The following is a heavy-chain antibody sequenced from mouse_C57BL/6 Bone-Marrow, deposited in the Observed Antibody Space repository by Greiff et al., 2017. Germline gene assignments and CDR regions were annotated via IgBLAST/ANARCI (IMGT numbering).Heavy chain of an antibody. Sequence: EVKLMESGGGLVKPGGSLKLSCAASGFTFSSYAMSWVRQTPEKRLEWVATISDGGSYTYYPDNVKGRFTISRDNAKNNLYLQMSHLKSEDTAMYYCAREDDYDEAWFGYWGQGTLVTVSA. J-gene: IGHJ3*01. CDR3: AREDDYDEAWFGY. CDR1: GFTFSSYA. D-gene: IGHD2-4*01. V-gene: IGHV5-4*01. CDR2: ISDGGSYT.